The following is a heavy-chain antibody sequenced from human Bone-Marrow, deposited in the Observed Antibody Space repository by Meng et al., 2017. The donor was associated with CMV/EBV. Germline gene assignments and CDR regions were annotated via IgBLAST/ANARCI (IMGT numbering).Heavy chain of an antibody. V-gene: IGHV3-23*03. J-gene: IGHJ6*02. D-gene: IGHD6-6*01. CDR1: GITFSSYS. CDR2: IYNGGSTT. Sequence: GASLKISCAASGITFSSYSMSWVRQAPGKGLEWVSVIYNGGSTTSYADPVKGRFTISRDNSKNTLFLQMNSLRAGDTAVYYCTKDTRTGGVALRPTGYGMDLWGQGTTVTGSS. CDR3: TKDTRTGGVALRPTGYGMDL.